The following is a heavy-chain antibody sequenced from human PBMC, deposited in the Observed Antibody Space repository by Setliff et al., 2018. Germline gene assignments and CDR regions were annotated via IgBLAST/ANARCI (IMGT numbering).Heavy chain of an antibody. J-gene: IGHJ6*03. CDR3: ANPYSSSWGLYYYYYYYMDV. D-gene: IGHD6-13*01. Sequence: ASVKVSCKASGYTFTSYLIHWVRQDPGQGLEWMGIIDPSGGSSTYAQKFQGRVTMTRDTSTSTVYMELSSLRSEDTAVYYCANPYSSSWGLYYYYYYYMDVWGKGTTVTVSS. CDR1: GYTFTSYL. V-gene: IGHV1-46*01. CDR2: IDPSGGSS.